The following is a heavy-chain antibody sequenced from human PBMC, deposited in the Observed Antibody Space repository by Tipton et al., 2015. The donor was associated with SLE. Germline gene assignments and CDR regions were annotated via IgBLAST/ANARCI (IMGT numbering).Heavy chain of an antibody. V-gene: IGHV1-69*05. Sequence: QLVQSGAEVKKPGASVKVSCRASGGTFSSYAISWVRQAPGQGLEWMGGIIPIFGTANYAQKFQGRVTITTDESTSTAYMEQSSLRSEDTAVYYCARGRGGVTYYYYYMDVWDKGTTVTVSS. CDR2: IIPIFGTA. D-gene: IGHD4-23*01. CDR3: ARGRGGVTYYYYYMDV. J-gene: IGHJ6*03. CDR1: GGTFSSYA.